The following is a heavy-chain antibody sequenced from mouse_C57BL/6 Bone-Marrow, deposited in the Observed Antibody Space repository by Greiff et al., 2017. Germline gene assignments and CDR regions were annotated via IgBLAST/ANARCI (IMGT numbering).Heavy chain of an antibody. V-gene: IGHV1-20*01. CDR2: INPFNGDT. CDR3: ARGSIGWCAY. J-gene: IGHJ3*01. Sequence: VQLQQPGPELVKPGDSVKISCKASGYSFTGYFMNWVMQSPGQSLEWIGRINPFNGDTFYNQKFKGKATLTVDKSSSTAHMELRSLTSEDSADYYCARGSIGWCAYWGQGTLVTVSA. D-gene: IGHD2-14*01. CDR1: GYSFTGYF.